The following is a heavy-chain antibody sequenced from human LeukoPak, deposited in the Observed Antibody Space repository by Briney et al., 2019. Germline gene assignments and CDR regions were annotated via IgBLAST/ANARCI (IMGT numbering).Heavy chain of an antibody. CDR1: GYSLTNHW. V-gene: IGHV5-51*01. CDR3: ARQGYTYGFHY. D-gene: IGHD5-18*01. J-gene: IGHJ4*02. CDR2: IYPGDSDT. Sequence: GESLKISCKGSGYSLTNHWIGWVRQVPGKGLEWMGIIYPGDSDTRYSPSFQGQVTISADKSISTAYLQWSSLKASDTAMYYCARQGYTYGFHYWGQGTLVAVSS.